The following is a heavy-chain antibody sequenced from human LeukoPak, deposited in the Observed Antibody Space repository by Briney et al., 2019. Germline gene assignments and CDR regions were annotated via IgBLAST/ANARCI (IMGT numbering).Heavy chain of an antibody. CDR1: GGSISSYY. Sequence: SETLSLTCTVSGGSISSYYWSWIRQPPGKGLEWIGYIYYSGGTNYNPSLKSRVTISVDTSKNQFSLKLSSVTAADTAVYYCARARRWLQSGVDYWGQGTLVTVSS. CDR3: ARARRWLQSGVDY. J-gene: IGHJ4*02. D-gene: IGHD5-24*01. CDR2: IYYSGGT. V-gene: IGHV4-59*01.